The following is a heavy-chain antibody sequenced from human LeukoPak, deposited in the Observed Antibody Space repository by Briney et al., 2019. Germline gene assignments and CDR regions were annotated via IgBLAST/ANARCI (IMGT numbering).Heavy chain of an antibody. J-gene: IGHJ4*02. V-gene: IGHV3-23*01. Sequence: GGSLRLSCEASGFTFSSFAMSWVRQAPGKGLEWVSDIAGSGGSPYYADSVKGRFTISRDNSKDTLYLQMNSLRAEDTAVYYCAKGSTPFENWGQGTPVTVSS. CDR3: AKGSTPFEN. D-gene: IGHD2-2*01. CDR2: IAGSGGSP. CDR1: GFTFSSFA.